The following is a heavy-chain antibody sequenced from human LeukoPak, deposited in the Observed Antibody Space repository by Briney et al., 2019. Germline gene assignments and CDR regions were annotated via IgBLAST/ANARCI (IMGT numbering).Heavy chain of an antibody. J-gene: IGHJ5*02. V-gene: IGHV3-7*01. CDR1: GFTFSSYW. CDR3: ARDLPTTHYYDTTGRLVTWFDP. Sequence: GGSLRLSCAASGFTFSSYWMSWVRQAPGKGLEWVANIKQDGSQKYYVDSVKSRFTISRDDAKKSLYLQMNSLRVEDTAVFYCARDLPTTHYYDTTGRLVTWFDPWGQGTLVTVSS. CDR2: IKQDGSQK. D-gene: IGHD3-22*01.